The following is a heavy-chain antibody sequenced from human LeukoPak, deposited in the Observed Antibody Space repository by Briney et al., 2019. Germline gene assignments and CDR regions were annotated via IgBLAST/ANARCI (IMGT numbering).Heavy chain of an antibody. V-gene: IGHV1-46*01. D-gene: IGHD1-1*01. CDR2: INPSGGST. J-gene: IGHJ6*02. Sequence: ASVKVSCKASGYTFTSYYMHWVRQAPGQGLEWMGIINPSGGSTSYAQKFQGRVTITADKSTSTAYMELSSLRSEDTAVYYCARVGTDYYYYGMDVWGQGTTVTVSS. CDR1: GYTFTSYY. CDR3: ARVGTDYYYYGMDV.